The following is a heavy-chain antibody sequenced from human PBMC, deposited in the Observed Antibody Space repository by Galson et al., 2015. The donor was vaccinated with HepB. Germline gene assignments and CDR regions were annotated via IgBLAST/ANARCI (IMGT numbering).Heavy chain of an antibody. Sequence: SLRLSCAASGFTFSSYGMHWVRQAPGKGLEWVAVIWYDGSNKYYADSVKGRFTISRDNSKNTLYLQMNSLRAEDTAVYYCARLGSGWAIEYWGQGPLVTVSS. D-gene: IGHD6-19*01. V-gene: IGHV3-33*01. CDR1: GFTFSSYG. CDR2: IWYDGSNK. J-gene: IGHJ4*02. CDR3: ARLGSGWAIEY.